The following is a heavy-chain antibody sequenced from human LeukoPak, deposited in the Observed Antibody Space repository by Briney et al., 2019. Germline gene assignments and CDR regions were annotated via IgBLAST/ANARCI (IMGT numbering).Heavy chain of an antibody. D-gene: IGHD6-13*01. CDR1: GYTFTGYY. V-gene: IGHV1-2*02. Sequence: GASVKVSCKASGYTFTGYYMHWVRQAPGQGLEWMGWINPNSGDTNYSQKFQGRVSMTRDTSINTAYMELSRLTSDDTAVYYCARDWLAAADNYYYYGMDVWGQGTTVTVSS. CDR2: INPNSGDT. J-gene: IGHJ6*02. CDR3: ARDWLAAADNYYYYGMDV.